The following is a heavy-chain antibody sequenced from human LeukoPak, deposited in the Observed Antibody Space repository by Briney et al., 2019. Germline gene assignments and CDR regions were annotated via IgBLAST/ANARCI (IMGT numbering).Heavy chain of an antibody. CDR3: ARSFSHGDNWFDP. Sequence: ASVKVSCKASGYTFTGYYMHWVRQAPGQGLEWMGIINPSGGSTSYAQKFQGRVTMTRDMSTSTVYMEPSSLRSEDTAVYYCARSFSHGDNWFDPWGQGTLVTVSS. D-gene: IGHD3-16*01. J-gene: IGHJ5*02. CDR1: GYTFTGYY. V-gene: IGHV1-46*01. CDR2: INPSGGST.